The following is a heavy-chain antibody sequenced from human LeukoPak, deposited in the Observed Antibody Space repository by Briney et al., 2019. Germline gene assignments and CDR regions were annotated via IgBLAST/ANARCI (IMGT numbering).Heavy chain of an antibody. CDR1: GGSISSSTYY. J-gene: IGHJ4*02. CDR3: AREGSKSQSLFDY. Sequence: PSETLSLTCTVSGGSISSSTYYWGWIRQPPGKGLEWIGSIYYSGNTYYNPSLKSRVTISVDTSKNQFSLKLSSVTAADTAVYYCAREGSKSQSLFDYWGQGTLVTVSS. D-gene: IGHD5/OR15-5a*01. CDR2: IYYSGNT. V-gene: IGHV4-39*07.